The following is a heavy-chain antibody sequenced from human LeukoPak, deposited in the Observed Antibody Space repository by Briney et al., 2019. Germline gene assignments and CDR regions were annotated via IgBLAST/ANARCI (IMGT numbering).Heavy chain of an antibody. V-gene: IGHV1-2*02. J-gene: IGHJ6*02. CDR1: GYTFTGYY. CDR2: INPNSGGT. D-gene: IGHD1-1*01. CDR3: ARDLGPKNGTLDYYYYGMDV. Sequence: GASVKVSCKASGYTFTGYYMHWVRQAPGQGLEWMGWINPNSGGTNYAQKFQGRVTMTRDTSISTAYMELSRLRSDDTAVYYCARDLGPKNGTLDYYYYGMDVWGQGTTVTVSS.